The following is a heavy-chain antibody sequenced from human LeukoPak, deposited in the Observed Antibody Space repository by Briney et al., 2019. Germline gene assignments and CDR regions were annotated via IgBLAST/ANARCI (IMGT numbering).Heavy chain of an antibody. CDR2: IYTSGST. D-gene: IGHD6-6*01. V-gene: IGHV4-61*02. Sequence: SETLSLTCTVSGGSISSGSYYWSWIRQPAGKGLEWIGRIYTSGSTNYNPSLKSRVTISVDTSKNQFSLKLSSVTAADTAVYYCAGALFEHSSSFGLWGQGTLVTVSS. CDR3: AGALFEHSSSFGL. J-gene: IGHJ4*02. CDR1: GGSISSGSYY.